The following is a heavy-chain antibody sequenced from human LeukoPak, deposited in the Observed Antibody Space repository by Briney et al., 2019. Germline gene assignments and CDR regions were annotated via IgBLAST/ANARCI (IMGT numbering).Heavy chain of an antibody. D-gene: IGHD2-15*01. Sequence: GGPLRLSCAASGFTFSSYGMHWVRQAPGKGLEWVAVISYDGSNKYYADSVKGRFTISRDNSKNTLYLQMNSLRAEDTAVYYCAKDGSYCSGGSCFDYWGQGTLVTVSS. CDR3: AKDGSYCSGGSCFDY. CDR2: ISYDGSNK. J-gene: IGHJ4*02. CDR1: GFTFSSYG. V-gene: IGHV3-30*18.